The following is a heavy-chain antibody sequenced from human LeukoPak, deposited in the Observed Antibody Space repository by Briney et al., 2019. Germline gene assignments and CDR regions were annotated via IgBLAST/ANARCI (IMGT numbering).Heavy chain of an antibody. CDR3: ARQQYCTSTSCYRLDWFDP. CDR2: INHSGST. Sequence: SGTLSLTCAVYGGSFSGYYWSWIRQPPGKGLEWIGEINHSGSTNYNPSLKSRVTISVDTSKNQFSLKLTSVTAADTAVYYCARQQYCTSTSCYRLDWFDPWGQGTLVTVSS. CDR1: GGSFSGYY. J-gene: IGHJ5*02. V-gene: IGHV4-34*01. D-gene: IGHD2-2*01.